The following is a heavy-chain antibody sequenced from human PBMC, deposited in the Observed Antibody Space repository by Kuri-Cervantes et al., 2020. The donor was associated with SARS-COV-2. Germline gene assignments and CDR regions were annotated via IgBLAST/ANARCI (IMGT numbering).Heavy chain of an antibody. CDR1: GGSISSHY. CDR2: IYYSGST. CDR3: ARLGGYRSGYNWFDP. D-gene: IGHD5-18*01. Sequence: SETLSLTCTVSGGSISSHYWNWIRQPPGKGLEWIGYIYYSGSTNYNPSLKSRVTISVDPSKAQFSLNLISVTAADTAVYYCARLGGYRSGYNWFDPWGQGTLVTVSS. V-gene: IGHV4-59*11. J-gene: IGHJ5*02.